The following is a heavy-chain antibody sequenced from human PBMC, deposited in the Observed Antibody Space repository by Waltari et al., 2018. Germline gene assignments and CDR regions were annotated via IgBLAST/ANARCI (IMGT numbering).Heavy chain of an antibody. Sequence: QVQLQESGPGLVKPSETLSLTCAVSGYSISSGYYWGWIRRPPGKGREWIGSIYHSGSTYYTPSLKSRVTISVDTSKNQFSLKLSSVTAADTAVYYCGLSGSYSTFDYWGQGTLVTVSS. CDR2: IYHSGST. V-gene: IGHV4-38-2*01. CDR3: GLSGSYSTFDY. D-gene: IGHD1-26*01. CDR1: GYSISSGYY. J-gene: IGHJ4*02.